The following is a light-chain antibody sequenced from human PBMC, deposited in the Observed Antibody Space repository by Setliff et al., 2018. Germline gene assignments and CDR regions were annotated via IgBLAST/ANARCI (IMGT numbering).Light chain of an antibody. J-gene: IGLJ1*01. CDR3: YSYTASTSYV. V-gene: IGLV2-14*01. CDR2: DVS. CDR1: TSDIGTYNH. Sequence: QSALTQPASVSGSPGQSITISCSGTTSDIGTYNHVSWYQQYPGKAPKLVIYDVSNRPSGVSNRFSGSKSGNTASLTISGLQAEDEADYYCYSYTASTSYVFGTGTKGTVL.